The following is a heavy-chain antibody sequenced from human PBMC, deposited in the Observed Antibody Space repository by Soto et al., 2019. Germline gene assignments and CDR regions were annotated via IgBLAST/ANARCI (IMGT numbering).Heavy chain of an antibody. J-gene: IGHJ4*02. CDR1: GDSVSSNSAA. V-gene: IGHV6-1*01. D-gene: IGHD1-1*01. CDR3: ARDRYANTYFDY. CDR2: TYYRSKWYN. Sequence: SPTLSLPCAISGDSVSSNSAAWNWIRQSPSRGLEWLGRTYYRSKWYNDYAVSVKSRISINPDTSRNQFSLQLNSVTPEDTAVYFCARDRYANTYFDYWGQGTLVTVSS.